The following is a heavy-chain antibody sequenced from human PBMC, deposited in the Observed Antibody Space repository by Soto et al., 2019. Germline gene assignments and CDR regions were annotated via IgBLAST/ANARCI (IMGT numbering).Heavy chain of an antibody. D-gene: IGHD6-19*01. V-gene: IGHV4-59*01. CDR1: GASISSYY. CDR3: AQTTGWPGFDY. CDR2: IYNGEST. J-gene: IGHJ4*02. Sequence: QVQLQESGPGLVKPSETMSLTCTASGASISSYYWHWIRQPPGKGLEWIGHIYNGESTNYNPSLKSRVTISVDTSKNQLSLKLSSVTAADTAVYYCAQTTGWPGFDYWGQGTLVTVSS.